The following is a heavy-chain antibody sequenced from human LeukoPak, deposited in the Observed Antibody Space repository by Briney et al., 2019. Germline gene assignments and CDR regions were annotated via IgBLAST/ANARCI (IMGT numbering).Heavy chain of an antibody. CDR1: GGSISSSRYY. CDR3: ARGRSWYGGVWFDP. J-gene: IGHJ5*02. V-gene: IGHV4-39*07. D-gene: IGHD6-13*01. Sequence: SETLSLTCTVSGGSISSSRYYWGWIRQSPGKGLEWIGSIYYSGSTYYNPSLKSRLTISVDTSQNQFSLKLSSVTAADTAVYYCARGRSWYGGVWFDPWGQGTLVTVSS. CDR2: IYYSGST.